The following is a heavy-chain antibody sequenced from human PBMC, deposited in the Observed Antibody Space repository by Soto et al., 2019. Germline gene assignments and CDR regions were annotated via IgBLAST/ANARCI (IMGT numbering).Heavy chain of an antibody. CDR2: ISYDGSNQ. J-gene: IGHJ3*02. Sequence: QVQLVESGGGVVQPGRSLRLSCAASGFTFSSYGMHWVRQAPGKGLEWVAVISYDGSNQYYADSVKGRFTISRDNSKNTLYLQMNSLRPEDTAVYYCAGAGVLLWFGGDAFDIWGQGAMVTVSS. D-gene: IGHD3-10*01. CDR1: GFTFSSYG. CDR3: AGAGVLLWFGGDAFDI. V-gene: IGHV3-30*03.